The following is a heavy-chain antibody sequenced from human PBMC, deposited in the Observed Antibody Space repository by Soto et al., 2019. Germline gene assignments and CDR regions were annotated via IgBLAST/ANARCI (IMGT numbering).Heavy chain of an antibody. CDR1: GFTFSSYG. D-gene: IGHD3-22*01. J-gene: IGHJ6*02. CDR3: AKDSLNYYDSSGYYYYYGMDV. Sequence: GGSLRLSCAASGFTFSSYGMHWVRQAPGKGLEWVAVISYDGSNKYYADSVKGRFTISRDNSKNTLYLQMNSLRAEDTAVYYCAKDSLNYYDSSGYYYYYGMDVWGQGTTVTVSS. CDR2: ISYDGSNK. V-gene: IGHV3-30*18.